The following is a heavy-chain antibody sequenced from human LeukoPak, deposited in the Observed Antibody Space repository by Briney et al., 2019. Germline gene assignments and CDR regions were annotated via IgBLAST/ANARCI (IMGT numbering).Heavy chain of an antibody. CDR2: IYYNGGT. D-gene: IGHD5-18*01. CDR3: ARGGYIYGF. V-gene: IGHV4-59*01. J-gene: IGHJ4*02. CDR1: GGSISSSS. Sequence: SETLSLTCTVSGGSISSSSWSWIRQPPGRGLEWIGYIYYNGGTRYNPSLKSRVTISLDTSKNHFSLKLSSVTAADTAVYYCARGGYIYGFWGQGTLVTVSS.